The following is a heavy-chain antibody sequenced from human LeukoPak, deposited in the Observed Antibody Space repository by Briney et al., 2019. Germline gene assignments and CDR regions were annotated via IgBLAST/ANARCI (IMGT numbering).Heavy chain of an antibody. V-gene: IGHV1-3*01. CDR3: ARVFLVGAPGKSDP. D-gene: IGHD1-26*01. CDR2: INADNGNT. J-gene: IGHJ5*02. Sequence: ASVKVSCKASGYTFTSYAMHWVRQAPGQRLEWMGWINADNGNTKYSQKSQGRVTITRDTSASTAYMELSSLRSEDTAVYYCARVFLVGAPGKSDPWGQGTLVTVSS. CDR1: GYTFTSYA.